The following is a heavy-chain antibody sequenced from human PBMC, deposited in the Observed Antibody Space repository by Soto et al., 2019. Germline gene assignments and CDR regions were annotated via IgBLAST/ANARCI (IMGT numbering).Heavy chain of an antibody. V-gene: IGHV3-23*01. CDR3: AKERNSWYSSGSDS. CDR2: ISVNGGST. D-gene: IGHD2-15*01. J-gene: IGHJ4*02. Sequence: LRLSCAASGFTFSSCAMGWVRQAPGKGLEWVSSISVNGGSTYYADSVKGRFTISRDNSKNILYLHMISLRAEDTAVYYYAKERNSWYSSGSDSWGQGTLVTVSS. CDR1: GFTFSSCA.